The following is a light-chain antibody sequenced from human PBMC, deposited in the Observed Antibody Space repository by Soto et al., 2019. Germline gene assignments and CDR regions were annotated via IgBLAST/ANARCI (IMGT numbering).Light chain of an antibody. CDR1: QSVRSSY. CDR2: GAS. Sequence: EIVLTQSPGTLSLSPGGRATLSCRASQSVRSSYLAWYQQRPGQAPRLLIFGASFRATGIPDRFSGSGSGTDFTLTISRLEPEDFAVYYCQQYGSSPYTFGQGTKLEIK. J-gene: IGKJ2*01. CDR3: QQYGSSPYT. V-gene: IGKV3-20*01.